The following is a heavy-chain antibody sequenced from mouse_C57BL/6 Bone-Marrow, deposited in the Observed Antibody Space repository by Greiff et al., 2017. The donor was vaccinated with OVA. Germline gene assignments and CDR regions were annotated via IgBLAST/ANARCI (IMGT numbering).Heavy chain of an antibody. CDR3: ARPSWDGYRYPFAY. Sequence: QVQLKESGAELVRPGTSVKMSCKASGYTFTNYWIGWAKQRPGHGLEWIGDIYPGGGYTNYNEKFKGKATLTADKSSSTAYMQFSSLTSEDSAIYYCARPSWDGYRYPFAYWGQGTLVTVSA. D-gene: IGHD2-3*01. CDR2: IYPGGGYT. J-gene: IGHJ3*01. V-gene: IGHV1-63*01. CDR1: GYTFTNYW.